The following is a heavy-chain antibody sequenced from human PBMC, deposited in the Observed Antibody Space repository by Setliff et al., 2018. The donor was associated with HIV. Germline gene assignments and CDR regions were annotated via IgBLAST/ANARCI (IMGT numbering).Heavy chain of an antibody. V-gene: IGHV1-18*01. Sequence: ASVKVSCKASGGTFSSYAISWVRQAPGQGLEWMGWISGYNGNTNYAQNLQGRVTMTTDTSTSTAYMELRSLRSDDTAVYYCARDWWELPALDCWGQGTRVTVS. J-gene: IGHJ4*02. CDR2: ISGYNGNT. D-gene: IGHD2-15*01. CDR1: GGTFSSYA. CDR3: ARDWWELPALDC.